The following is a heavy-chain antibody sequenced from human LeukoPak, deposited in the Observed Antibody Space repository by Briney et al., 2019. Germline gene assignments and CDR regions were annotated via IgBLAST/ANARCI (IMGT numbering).Heavy chain of an antibody. CDR2: IYSGGST. V-gene: IGHV3-53*01. CDR3: ARDPKYSSSWSADAFDI. D-gene: IGHD6-13*01. CDR1: GFTVSSNY. J-gene: IGHJ3*02. Sequence: GGSLRLSCAASGFTVSSNYMSWVRQAPGKGLEWVSVIYSGGSTYYADSVKGRFTISRDNSKNTLYLQMNSLRAEDTAVYYCARDPKYSSSWSADAFDIWGQGTMVTVSS.